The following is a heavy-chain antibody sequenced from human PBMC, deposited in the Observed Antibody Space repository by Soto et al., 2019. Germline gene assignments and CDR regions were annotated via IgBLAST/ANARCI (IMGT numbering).Heavy chain of an antibody. CDR3: AKAQRKYGSGSYYGYYGMEV. Sequence: QVQLVESGGGVVQPGRSLRLSCAAYGFTFNNYGMHWVRQAPGKGLEWVAVISYDGSDKYYADSVTVGFTISRDNYKNPLSLQMTILRAEDTAVYYCAKAQRKYGSGSYYGYYGMEVWGQGTTVTVSS. CDR2: ISYDGSDK. J-gene: IGHJ6*02. V-gene: IGHV3-30*18. CDR1: GFTFNNYG. D-gene: IGHD3-10*01.